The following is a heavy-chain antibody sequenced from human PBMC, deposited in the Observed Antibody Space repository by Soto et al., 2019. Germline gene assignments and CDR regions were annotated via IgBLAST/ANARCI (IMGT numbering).Heavy chain of an antibody. V-gene: IGHV1-24*01. D-gene: IGHD2-15*01. J-gene: IGHJ6*02. CDR2: FDPEDGET. CDR1: GYTLTELS. Sequence: ASVKVSCKVSGYTLTELSMHWVRQAPGKGLEWMGGFDPEDGETIYAQKFQGRVTMTEDTSTDTAYMELSSLRSEDTAVYYCATDHGARLPLYYYYYGMDVWGQGTTVTV. CDR3: ATDHGARLPLYYYYYGMDV.